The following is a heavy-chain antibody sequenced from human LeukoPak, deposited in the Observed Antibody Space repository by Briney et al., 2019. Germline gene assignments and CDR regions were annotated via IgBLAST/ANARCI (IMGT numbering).Heavy chain of an antibody. V-gene: IGHV3-23*01. D-gene: IGHD3-16*02. CDR3: AKLGNDNVWGTYRDNWFDP. CDR1: GFIFNNYA. CDR2: ISGSGSST. Sequence: GGSLRLSCAASGFIFNNYAMTWVRLAPGRGLEWVSGISGSGSSTYYADSVKGRFGISRDNSKNALYLQMNSLRAEDTAEYYCAKLGNDNVWGTYRDNWFDPWARELWSSSPQ. J-gene: IGHJ5*02.